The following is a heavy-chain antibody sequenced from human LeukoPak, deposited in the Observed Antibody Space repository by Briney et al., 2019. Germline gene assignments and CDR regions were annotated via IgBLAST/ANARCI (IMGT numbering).Heavy chain of an antibody. CDR3: ARDQYSSSFGHWFDY. D-gene: IGHD6-6*01. V-gene: IGHV4-59*01. CDR1: GGSISGYS. J-gene: IGHJ4*02. CDR2: IYYSGSI. Sequence: SSETLSLTCTVSGGSISGYSWSWIRQPPGKGLEWIGYIYYSGSINYNPSLKSRVTISVDPSKNQFSLKLTSVTAADTAVYYCARDQYSSSFGHWFDYWGQGTLVTVSS.